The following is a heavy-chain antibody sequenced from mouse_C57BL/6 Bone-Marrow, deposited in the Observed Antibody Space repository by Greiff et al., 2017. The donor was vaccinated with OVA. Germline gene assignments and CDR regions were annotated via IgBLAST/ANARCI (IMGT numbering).Heavy chain of an antibody. CDR1: GFSLTSYG. V-gene: IGHV2-5*01. Sequence: VQVVESGPGLVQPSQSLSITCTVSGFSLTSYGVHWVRQSPGKGLEWLGVIWRGGSTDYNAAFMSRLSITKDNSKSQVFFKMNSLQADDTAIYYCAKRGYYGSSFAYWGQGTLVTVSA. D-gene: IGHD1-1*01. CDR2: IWRGGST. CDR3: AKRGYYGSSFAY. J-gene: IGHJ3*01.